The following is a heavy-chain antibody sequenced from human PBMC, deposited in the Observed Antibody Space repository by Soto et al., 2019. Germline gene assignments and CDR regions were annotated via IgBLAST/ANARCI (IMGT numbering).Heavy chain of an antibody. CDR2: IYYSGST. CDR1: GGSISSSSYY. D-gene: IGHD6-19*01. CDR3: ARDYVSSGWLRWFDP. V-gene: IGHV4-39*07. J-gene: IGHJ5*02. Sequence: SETLSLTCTVSGGSISSSSYYWGWIRQPPGKGLEWIGSIYYSGSTYYNPSLKSRVTISVDTSKNQFSLKLTSVTAADTAVYYCARDYVSSGWLRWFDPWGQGTLVTVSS.